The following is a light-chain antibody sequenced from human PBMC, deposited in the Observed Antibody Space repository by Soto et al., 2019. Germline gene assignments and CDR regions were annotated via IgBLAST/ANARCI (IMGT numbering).Light chain of an antibody. Sequence: QPVLTQPPSASGSPGQSVTISCTGTSSDVGHYDYVSWYQQHPGKAPKLMIYEVSKRPSGVPDRFSGSKFGYTASLTVSGLQAEDEADYYCSSYGGSNNLVFGGGTQLTVL. CDR2: EVS. CDR1: SSDVGHYDY. CDR3: SSYGGSNNLV. J-gene: IGLJ2*01. V-gene: IGLV2-8*01.